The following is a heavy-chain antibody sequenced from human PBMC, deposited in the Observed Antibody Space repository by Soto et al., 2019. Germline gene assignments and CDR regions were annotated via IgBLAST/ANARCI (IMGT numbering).Heavy chain of an antibody. J-gene: IGHJ4*02. V-gene: IGHV3-33*01. Sequence: QPVGSLRLSCAASGFTFSRYGMHWVRQAPGKGLEWVAFIWHDGGNKFYAESVKGRFTISRDNSKNTLYLQMTSLSAEDTAMYYCARDGDVNTGFGKDYWGQGTLVTVSS. CDR1: GFTFSRYG. CDR2: IWHDGGNK. CDR3: ARDGDVNTGFGKDY. D-gene: IGHD3-16*01.